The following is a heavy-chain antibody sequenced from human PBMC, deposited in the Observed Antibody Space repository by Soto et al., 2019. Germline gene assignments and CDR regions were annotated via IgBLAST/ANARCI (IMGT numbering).Heavy chain of an antibody. Sequence: EVHLLESGGGLVQPGGSLTLSCAASGFTYSNHAMSWVRQAPGKGLEWVSAISGGGIATYYADAVRGRFTISRDNSRNMLYLRMNRLRAEDTAVYYCARDAISMVRGTNWFDPWGLGTLVTVSP. CDR1: GFTYSNHA. V-gene: IGHV3-23*01. D-gene: IGHD3-10*01. CDR2: ISGGGIAT. J-gene: IGHJ5*02. CDR3: ARDAISMVRGTNWFDP.